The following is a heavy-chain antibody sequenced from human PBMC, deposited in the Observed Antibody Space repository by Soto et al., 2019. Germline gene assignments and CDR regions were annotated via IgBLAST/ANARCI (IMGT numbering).Heavy chain of an antibody. Sequence: QVQLVESGGGVVQPGGSLRLSCAASGFTFGRHGMHWVRQAPGKGLEWVAVIGSDGRRASYADSVKGRFTISRDNGQNTLFLQMNSMRAEETAMYYCARDDDYGDNGLDYWGQGTLVSVSS. V-gene: IGHV3-33*01. D-gene: IGHD4-17*01. CDR3: ARDDDYGDNGLDY. CDR2: IGSDGRRA. J-gene: IGHJ4*02. CDR1: GFTFGRHG.